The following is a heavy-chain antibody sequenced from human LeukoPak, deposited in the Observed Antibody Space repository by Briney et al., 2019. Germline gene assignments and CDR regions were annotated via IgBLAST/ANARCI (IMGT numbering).Heavy chain of an antibody. CDR2: IYSDGRT. CDR3: ARVFGYDNSASREGY. D-gene: IGHD3-22*01. V-gene: IGHV3-53*01. Sequence: GGSLRLSCAASGFTVNSNYMSWVRQAPGKGLEWVSLIYSDGRTYYADSVKGRSTISRDNPKNTLYFQMNNLRAEDTAMYYCARVFGYDNSASREGYWGQGTLVTVSA. CDR1: GFTVNSNY. J-gene: IGHJ4*02.